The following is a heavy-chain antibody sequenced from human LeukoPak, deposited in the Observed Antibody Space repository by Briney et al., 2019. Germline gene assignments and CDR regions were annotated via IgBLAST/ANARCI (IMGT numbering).Heavy chain of an antibody. D-gene: IGHD3-10*01. V-gene: IGHV3-69-1*01. CDR3: ARARDYSYYYYYYMDV. CDR2: ISDSATT. CDR1: GFTFSDYY. Sequence: GGPLRLSCAASGFTFSDYYINWIRQAPGKGLEWVSHISDSATTYYADSVKGRFTISRDNAKNSLYLQLNSLRVEDTAVYYCARARDYSYYYYYYMDVWGKGTTVTVSS. J-gene: IGHJ6*03.